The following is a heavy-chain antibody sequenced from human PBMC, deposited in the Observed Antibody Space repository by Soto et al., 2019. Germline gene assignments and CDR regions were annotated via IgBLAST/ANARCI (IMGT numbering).Heavy chain of an antibody. CDR3: ARGHLPWGYHSYGMDV. CDR2: ISNDAVHT. J-gene: IGHJ6*02. CDR1: GFTFTTYC. V-gene: IGHV3-64*01. D-gene: IGHD7-27*01. Sequence: EVPLVESGGGLVQPGGSLTLSCVASGFTFTTYCMHWVRQAPGKGLEYLSAISNDAVHTYYANSVKDRFTISRDNSKDTQDLHMGSLRPEDMAVYYCARGHLPWGYHSYGMDVWGQGTTVTVSS.